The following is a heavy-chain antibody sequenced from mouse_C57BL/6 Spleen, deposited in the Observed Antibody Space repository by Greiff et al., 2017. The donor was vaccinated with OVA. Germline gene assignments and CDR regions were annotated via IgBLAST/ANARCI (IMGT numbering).Heavy chain of an antibody. J-gene: IGHJ1*03. D-gene: IGHD4-1*01. V-gene: IGHV1-18*01. CDR1: GYTFTDYN. CDR2: INPNNGGT. Sequence: EVQLVESGPELVKPGASVKIPCKASGYTFTDYNMDWVKQSHGKSLEWIGDINPNNGGTIYNQKFKGKATLTVDKSSSTAYMELRSLTSEDTAVYYCARIWDEGYFDVWGTGTTVTVSS. CDR3: ARIWDEGYFDV.